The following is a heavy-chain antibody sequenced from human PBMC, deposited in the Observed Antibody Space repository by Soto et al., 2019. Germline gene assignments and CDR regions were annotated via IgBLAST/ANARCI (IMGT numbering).Heavy chain of an antibody. V-gene: IGHV1-18*01. CDR2: ISAYNGNT. J-gene: IGHJ4*02. CDR3: AIRNYDILTGYPY. CDR1: GYTFTSYG. D-gene: IGHD3-9*01. Sequence: QVQLVQSGAEVKKPGASVKVSCKASGYTFTSYGISWVRQAPGQGLEWMGWISAYNGNTNYAQKLQGRVTMTTDTSTSTAYTELRILRSDDTAVYYCAIRNYDILTGYPYWGQGTLVTVSS.